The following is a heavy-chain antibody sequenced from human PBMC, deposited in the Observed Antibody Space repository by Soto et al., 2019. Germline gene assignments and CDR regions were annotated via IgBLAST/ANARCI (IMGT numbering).Heavy chain of an antibody. CDR2: IIPILGIA. CDR1: GGTFSSYT. J-gene: IGHJ1*01. V-gene: IGHV1-69*04. Sequence: GASVKVSCKASGGTFSSYTISWVRQAPGQGLEWMGRIIPILGIANYAQKFQGRVTITADKSTSTAYMELSSLRSEDTAVYYCARESRPTVTYRDEYFQHWSQGTLVTVSS. D-gene: IGHD4-17*01. CDR3: ARESRPTVTYRDEYFQH.